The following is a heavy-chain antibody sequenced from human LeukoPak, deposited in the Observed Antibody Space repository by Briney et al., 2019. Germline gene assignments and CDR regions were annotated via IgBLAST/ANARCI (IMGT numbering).Heavy chain of an antibody. CDR3: ARTYYYGSSGSFDY. J-gene: IGHJ4*02. CDR2: IWYDGSNK. Sequence: GGSLRLSCAASGFTFSSYGMHWVRQAPGRGLEWVAVIWYDGSNKYYADSVKGRFTISRDNSKNTLYLQMNSLRAEDTAVYYCARTYYYGSSGSFDYWGQGTLVTVSS. CDR1: GFTFSSYG. V-gene: IGHV3-33*01. D-gene: IGHD3-22*01.